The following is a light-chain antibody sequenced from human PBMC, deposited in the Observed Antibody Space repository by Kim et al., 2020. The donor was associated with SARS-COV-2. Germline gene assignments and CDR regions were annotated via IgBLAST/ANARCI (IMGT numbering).Light chain of an antibody. Sequence: EMLMTQSPGTLSVSPGERATLSCRASQRVSSNVAWYQQRPGQAPRLLIYGATTRAPGIPARFSGSESGAEFTLTIDSLQSEDSAVYYCQQYNNWPPVTFGQGTKLEI. V-gene: IGKV3-15*01. J-gene: IGKJ2*01. CDR1: QRVSSN. CDR3: QQYNNWPPVT. CDR2: GAT.